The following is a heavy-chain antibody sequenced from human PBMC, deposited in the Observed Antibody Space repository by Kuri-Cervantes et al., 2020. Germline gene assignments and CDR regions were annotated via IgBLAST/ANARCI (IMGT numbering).Heavy chain of an antibody. CDR1: GGSISSSSYY. D-gene: IGHD3-10*01. CDR2: IYYSGST. J-gene: IGHJ5*02. CDR3: ARVHASGGHDP. Sequence: GSLRLSCTVSGGSISSSSYYWGWIRQPPGKGLEWIGSIYYSGSTYYNPSLKSRVTISVDTSKNQFSLKLSSVTAADTAVYYCARVHASGGHDPWGQGALVTVSS. V-gene: IGHV4-39*07.